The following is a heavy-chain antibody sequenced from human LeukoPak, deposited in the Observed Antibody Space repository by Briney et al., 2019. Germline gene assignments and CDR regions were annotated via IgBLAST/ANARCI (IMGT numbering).Heavy chain of an antibody. CDR2: IYYSGST. CDR1: GGSISSGDYY. D-gene: IGHD6-19*01. V-gene: IGHV4-30-4*01. J-gene: IGHJ4*02. Sequence: SETLSLTCTVSGGSISSGDYYWSWIRQPPGKGLEWIGYIYYSGSTYYNPSLKSRVTISVDTSKNQFSLKLSSVTAADRAVYYCARWYSSGWAFDYWGQGTLVTVSS. CDR3: ARWYSSGWAFDY.